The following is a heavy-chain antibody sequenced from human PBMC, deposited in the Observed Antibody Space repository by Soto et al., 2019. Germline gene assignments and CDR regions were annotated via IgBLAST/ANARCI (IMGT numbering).Heavy chain of an antibody. CDR3: TTDGLAVAVFDY. CDR1: GDSISSSSYY. V-gene: IGHV4-39*03. J-gene: IGHJ4*02. CDR2: IYYSGST. D-gene: IGHD6-19*01. Sequence: ETLSLTCTVSGDSISSSSYYWGWIRQPPGKGLEWIGSIYYSGSTYYNPSLKSRVIISVDTSKNQFSLKLSSVTAADTAVYYCTTDGLAVAVFDYWGQGTLVTVSS.